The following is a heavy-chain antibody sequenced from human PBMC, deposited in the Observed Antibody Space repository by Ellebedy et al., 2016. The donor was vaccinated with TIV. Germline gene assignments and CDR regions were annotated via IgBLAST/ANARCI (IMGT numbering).Heavy chain of an antibody. J-gene: IGHJ4*02. Sequence: PGGSLRLSCAASGFTFSSYWMVWVRQAPGKGLVWVSRIHSYGSITNYADSVKGRFTISRDNSNNSLYLQMNSLRAEDTAVYYCAKGSQWLGRTCFDYWGQGTLVTVSS. D-gene: IGHD6-19*01. V-gene: IGHV3-74*01. CDR2: IHSYGSIT. CDR3: AKGSQWLGRTCFDY. CDR1: GFTFSSYW.